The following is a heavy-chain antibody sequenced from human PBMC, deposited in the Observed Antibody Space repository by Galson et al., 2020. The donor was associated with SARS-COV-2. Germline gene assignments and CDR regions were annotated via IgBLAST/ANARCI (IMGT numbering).Heavy chain of an antibody. CDR2: IIPIIATP. J-gene: IGHJ4*02. D-gene: IGHD2-15*01. Sequence: SVTVSCMGSGATSVTLAINWVRQTPRPGLKWMGSIIPIIATPASAQKFEDRVTITADELTTTAYMELSSLRFDDTAMYLFATSNSEVARVGFDCWGQGILVTVSS. CDR1: GATSVTLA. CDR3: ATSNSEVARVGFDC. V-gene: IGHV1-69*11.